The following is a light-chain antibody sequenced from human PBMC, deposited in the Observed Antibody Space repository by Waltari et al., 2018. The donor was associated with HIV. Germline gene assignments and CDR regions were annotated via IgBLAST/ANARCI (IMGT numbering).Light chain of an antibody. V-gene: IGLV2-14*01. CDR1: SSDVGGYNS. J-gene: IGLJ1*01. Sequence: QSALTQPASVSGSPGQSITISCTGTSSDVGGYNSVSWYQQPPGKAPKLMLFEVSNRPAGVSHRFSGSKSGNTASLTISGLQAEDEADYYCSSFTSTSSYVFGTGTKVTVL. CDR3: SSFTSTSSYV. CDR2: EVS.